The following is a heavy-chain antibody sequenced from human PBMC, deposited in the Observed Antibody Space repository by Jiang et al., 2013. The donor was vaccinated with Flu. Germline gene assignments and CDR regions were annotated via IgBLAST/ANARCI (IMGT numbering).Heavy chain of an antibody. Sequence: SGYSFTSYWIGWVRQMPGKGLEWMGIIYPGDSDTRYSPSFQGQVTISADKSISTAYLQWSSLKASDTAMYYCARGGYCSGGSCYSRVWFDPWGQGTLVTVSS. V-gene: IGHV5-51*01. J-gene: IGHJ5*02. CDR1: GYSFTSYW. D-gene: IGHD2-15*01. CDR2: IYPGDSDT. CDR3: ARGGYCSGGSCYSRVWFDP.